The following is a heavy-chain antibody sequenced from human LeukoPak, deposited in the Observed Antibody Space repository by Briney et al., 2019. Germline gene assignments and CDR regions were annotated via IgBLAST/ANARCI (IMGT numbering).Heavy chain of an antibody. Sequence: SETLSLTCAVSGGSISSSSYYWVWIRQPPGKGLEWIVSIYYSGSTYYNPSLKSRVTISVDTSKNQFSLELTSVTAADTAVYYCAREGEHYDFLTGYRTGPNAFDIWGQGTMVTVSS. CDR3: AREGEHYDFLTGYRTGPNAFDI. J-gene: IGHJ3*02. V-gene: IGHV4-39*02. D-gene: IGHD3-9*01. CDR2: IYYSGST. CDR1: GGSISSSSYY.